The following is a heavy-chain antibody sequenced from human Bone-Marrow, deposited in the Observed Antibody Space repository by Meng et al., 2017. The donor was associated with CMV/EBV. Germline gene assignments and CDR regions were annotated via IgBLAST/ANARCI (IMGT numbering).Heavy chain of an antibody. CDR3: ARGASSSWYGFLGFVDSGYYYYGMDV. CDR2: INTYSCYT. D-gene: IGHD6-13*01. CDR1: GYTFTTYG. V-gene: IGHV1-18*01. Sequence: ASVKVSCKASGYTFTTYGITWVRQAPGLGLEWLRWINTYSCYTNYAQKLQGRVTMTTDTSTSTAYMELRSLRSDDTAVYYCARGASSSWYGFLGFVDSGYYYYGMDVWGQGTTVTVSS. J-gene: IGHJ6*02.